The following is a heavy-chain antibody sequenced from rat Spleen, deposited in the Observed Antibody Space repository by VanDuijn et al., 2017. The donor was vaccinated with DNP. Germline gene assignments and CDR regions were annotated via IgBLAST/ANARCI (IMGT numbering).Heavy chain of an antibody. CDR1: GFNFDDHW. D-gene: IGHD1-11*01. V-gene: IGHV4-2*01. Sequence: EVQLVESGGGLVRPGNSLRLSCAASGFNFDDHWMAWVRQAPGKGLEWIGEINKDSSTMNYTPSLKYKFTISRDNAQNTLYLQMSKLGSEDTAIYYCARLGWHGWFAYWGQGTLVTVSS. CDR3: ARLGWHGWFAY. J-gene: IGHJ3*01. CDR2: INKDSSTM.